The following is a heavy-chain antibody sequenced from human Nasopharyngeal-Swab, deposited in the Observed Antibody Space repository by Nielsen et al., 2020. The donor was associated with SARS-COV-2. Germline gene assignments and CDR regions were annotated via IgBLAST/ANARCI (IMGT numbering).Heavy chain of an antibody. Sequence: GGSLRLSCAASGFTFSSYGMHWVRQAPGKGLEWVAFIRYDGSNKYYADSVKGRFTISRDNSKNTLYLQMNSLRAEDTAVYYCAKDSMDTAMVYDYYYYYMDVWGKGTTVTASS. J-gene: IGHJ6*03. D-gene: IGHD5-18*01. V-gene: IGHV3-30*02. CDR1: GFTFSSYG. CDR3: AKDSMDTAMVYDYYYYYMDV. CDR2: IRYDGSNK.